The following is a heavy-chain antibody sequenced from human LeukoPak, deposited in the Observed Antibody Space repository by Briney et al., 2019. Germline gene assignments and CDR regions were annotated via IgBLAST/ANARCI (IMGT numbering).Heavy chain of an antibody. CDR2: IYTSGTT. V-gene: IGHV4-4*07. J-gene: IGHJ4*02. CDR3: ARDAKYYFVSRTYFFFEY. CDR1: GGSFSSYY. D-gene: IGHD3-10*01. Sequence: PSETLCLTCAASGGSFSSYYWSWIRQPAGKGLEWIGLIYTSGTTTYNPSPKRRRTMSSDATNNQFSYLLMSITAADTATYYYARDAKYYFVSRTYFFFEYWGQGTLLTVSS.